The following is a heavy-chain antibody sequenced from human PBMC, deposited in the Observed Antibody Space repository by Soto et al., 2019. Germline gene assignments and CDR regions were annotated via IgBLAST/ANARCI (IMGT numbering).Heavy chain of an antibody. V-gene: IGHV3-7*01. CDR1: GFTFSDYW. CDR2: IKQDGIEK. Sequence: GGSLRLSCVGSGFTFSDYWMTWVRQAPGKGLEWVANIKQDGIEKYSLDSVEGRFIISRDNAENSVYLQMNSLGVEDSAVYYCARGRGLDLTYYPHGVDVWGQGTRVTVAS. J-gene: IGHJ6*02. CDR3: ARGRGLDLTYYPHGVDV.